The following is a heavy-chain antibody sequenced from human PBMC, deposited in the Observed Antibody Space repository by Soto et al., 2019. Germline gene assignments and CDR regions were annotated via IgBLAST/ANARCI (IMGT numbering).Heavy chain of an antibody. D-gene: IGHD6-13*01. J-gene: IGHJ6*02. Sequence: SQTLSLTCAISGDSVSSNSAAWNWIRQSPSRGLEWLGRTYYRSKWYNDYAVSVKSRITINPDTSKNQFSLQLNSVTPEDIAVFYFAREPLYIAADYGMDAWGQGTTVTVSS. V-gene: IGHV6-1*01. CDR2: TYYRSKWYN. CDR1: GDSVSSNSAA. CDR3: AREPLYIAADYGMDA.